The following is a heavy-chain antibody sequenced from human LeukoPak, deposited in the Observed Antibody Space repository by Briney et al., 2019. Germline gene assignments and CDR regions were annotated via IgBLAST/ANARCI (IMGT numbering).Heavy chain of an antibody. CDR3: TTDALSRGLGLWFGELYDY. J-gene: IGHJ4*02. V-gene: IGHV3-15*01. D-gene: IGHD3-10*01. Sequence: KSGGSLRLSCAASGFTFSNAWMSWVRQAPGKGLEWVGRIKSKTDGGTTDYAAPVKGRFTISRDDSKNTLYLQMNSLKTEDTAVYYCTTDALSRGLGLWFGELYDYWGQGTLVTVSS. CDR1: GFTFSNAW. CDR2: IKSKTDGGTT.